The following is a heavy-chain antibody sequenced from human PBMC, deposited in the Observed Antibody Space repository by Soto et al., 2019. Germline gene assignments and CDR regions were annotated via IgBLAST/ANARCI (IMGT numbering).Heavy chain of an antibody. CDR1: ALTLSGSA. J-gene: IGHJ5*02. CDR3: TDSAYTGISFSS. CDR2: IRSKANSYAT. Sequence: LRWAASALTLSGSAMHWVRQASGKGLEWVGRIRSKANSYATAYAASVKGRFTISRDDSKNTAYLQMNSLKTEDTAVYYFTDSAYTGISFSSWGEGPPITV. D-gene: IGHD1-1*01. V-gene: IGHV3-73*01.